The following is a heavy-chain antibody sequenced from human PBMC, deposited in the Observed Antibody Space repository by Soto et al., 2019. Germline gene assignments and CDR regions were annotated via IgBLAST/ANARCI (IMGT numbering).Heavy chain of an antibody. V-gene: IGHV3-11*01. Sequence: GRSLRLSCAASGFTFSDYYMSWIRQAPGKGLEWVSYISSSGSTIYYADSVKGRFTISRDNAKNSPYLQMNSLRAEDTAVYYCARDLASPPPYVYSYGSGVYYWGQGTLVTVSS. CDR1: GFTFSDYY. CDR2: ISSSGSTI. D-gene: IGHD5-18*01. J-gene: IGHJ4*02. CDR3: ARDLASPPPYVYSYGSGVYY.